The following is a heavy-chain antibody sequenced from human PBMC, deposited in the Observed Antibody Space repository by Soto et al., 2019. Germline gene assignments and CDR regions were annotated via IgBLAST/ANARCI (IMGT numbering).Heavy chain of an antibody. J-gene: IGHJ5*02. V-gene: IGHV4-39*01. Sequence: SEPLSHTCPVSGGSISSDSYYWGWIRQPPGKRLEWIGSIFHSGSTYYNPSLKSRVTISIDTSKNQFSLRLSSVTAADTAVYYCARQEITMIRAFNWFDPWGQGTLVTVSS. D-gene: IGHD3-10*01. CDR3: ARQEITMIRAFNWFDP. CDR1: GGSISSDSYY. CDR2: IFHSGST.